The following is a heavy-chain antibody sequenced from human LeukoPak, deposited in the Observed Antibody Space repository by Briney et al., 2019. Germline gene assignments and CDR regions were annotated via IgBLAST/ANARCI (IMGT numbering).Heavy chain of an antibody. CDR3: ARDPRWLTPDCTSTSSYENYFDP. CDR1: GYSTSSGYQ. Sequence: SETLSLTCSVSGYSTSSGYQWAWIRQSPGKGLEWIGSIFHSGSAHYNPSLKSRVTISVDTSRNQFSLKLNSVSATDTAVYYCARDPRWLTPDCTSTSSYENYFDPWGQGTLVTVSS. J-gene: IGHJ5*02. V-gene: IGHV4-38-2*02. D-gene: IGHD2-2*01. CDR2: IFHSGSA.